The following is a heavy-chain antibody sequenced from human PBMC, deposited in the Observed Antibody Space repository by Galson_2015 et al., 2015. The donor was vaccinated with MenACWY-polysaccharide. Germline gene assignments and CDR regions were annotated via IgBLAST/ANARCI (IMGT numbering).Heavy chain of an antibody. Sequence: QSGAEVKKPGESLKISCTGSGYSFSTFWIGWVRQMPGKGQEWMGIIYPGDSDTRYSPSFQGQVIISADKSTNTAYLQWSSLKASDTAMYYCTRHRAADGTIDAFEIWRQGTMVTASS. J-gene: IGHJ3*02. V-gene: IGHV5-51*01. D-gene: IGHD1-7*01. CDR1: GYSFSTFW. CDR2: IYPGDSDT. CDR3: TRHRAADGTIDAFEI.